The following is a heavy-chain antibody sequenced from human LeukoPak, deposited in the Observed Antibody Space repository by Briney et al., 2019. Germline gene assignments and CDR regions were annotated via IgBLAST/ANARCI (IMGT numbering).Heavy chain of an antibody. J-gene: IGHJ4*02. D-gene: IGHD4-17*01. CDR3: ARHSHYGDLADY. Sequence: PSETLSLTCTVAGGSISRGSYYWGWIRQPPGKGLEWIGRIYYSGSIYYHPSPKSRVTISVDTSKNPFSLKLSSVTAADTAVYYCARHSHYGDLADYWGQGALVTVSS. CDR1: GGSISRGSYY. CDR2: IYYSGSI. V-gene: IGHV4-39*01.